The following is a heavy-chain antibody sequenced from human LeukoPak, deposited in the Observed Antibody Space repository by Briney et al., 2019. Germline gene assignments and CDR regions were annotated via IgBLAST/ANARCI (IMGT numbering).Heavy chain of an antibody. Sequence: GGSLRLSCAASGFTFSNYWMTWVRQAPGKGLEWVSAISGSGGSTYYADSVKGRLTISRDNSKNTLYLQMNSLRAEDTAVYYCAKDLVDYYDSSGYTEETDYWGQGTLVTVSS. J-gene: IGHJ4*02. V-gene: IGHV3-23*01. CDR2: ISGSGGST. CDR3: AKDLVDYYDSSGYTEETDY. D-gene: IGHD3-22*01. CDR1: GFTFSNYW.